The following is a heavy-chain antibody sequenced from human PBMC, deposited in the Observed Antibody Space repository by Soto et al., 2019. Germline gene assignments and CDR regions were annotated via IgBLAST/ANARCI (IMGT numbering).Heavy chain of an antibody. D-gene: IGHD6-19*01. CDR1: GGTISSYA. V-gene: IGHV1-69*06. J-gene: IGHJ6*02. CDR3: ARGPAPSGWYSVITYYYYWLYV. Sequence: SVKVSCKASGGTISSYAIGWVRQAPGQGLEWMGGTIPIFGTANYAQKFQGRVTITADKSTSTAYMELSSLRSEDTAVYYCARGPAPSGWYSVITYYYYWLYVWG. CDR2: TIPIFGTA.